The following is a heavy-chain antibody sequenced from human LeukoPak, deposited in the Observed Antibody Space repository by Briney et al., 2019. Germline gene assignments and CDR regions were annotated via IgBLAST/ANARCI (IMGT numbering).Heavy chain of an antibody. Sequence: SETLSLTCTVSGGSISSSSYYWGWIRQPPGKGLEWIGTIYHSGSTYYNPSLKSRVTISVDTSKNQFSLKLSSVTAADTAVYYCARHLLGYCTSTTCRAGRRFDPWGQGTLVTVSS. J-gene: IGHJ5*02. V-gene: IGHV4-39*01. D-gene: IGHD2-2*01. CDR1: GGSISSSSYY. CDR2: IYHSGST. CDR3: ARHLLGYCTSTTCRAGRRFDP.